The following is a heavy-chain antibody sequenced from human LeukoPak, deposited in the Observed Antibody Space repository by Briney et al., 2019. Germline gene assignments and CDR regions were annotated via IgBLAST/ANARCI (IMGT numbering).Heavy chain of an antibody. CDR1: GFPFSSYG. D-gene: IGHD1-14*01. V-gene: IGHV3-30*02. CDR2: IRHDGSNK. J-gene: IGHJ3*02. CDR3: EKEDGIIDAFDI. Sequence: GGSLRLSCAASGFPFSSYGMLWVRQAPGKGLEWVAFIRHDGSNKYHADSVKGRFTISRDNSKNTLYLQMNSLRAEDTAVYYCEKEDGIIDAFDIWGQGTMVTVSS.